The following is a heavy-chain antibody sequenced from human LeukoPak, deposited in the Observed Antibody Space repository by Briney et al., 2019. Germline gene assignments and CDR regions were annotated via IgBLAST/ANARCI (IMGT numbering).Heavy chain of an antibody. V-gene: IGHV1-2*02. CDR1: GYTFTGYY. J-gene: IGHJ4*02. D-gene: IGHD6-19*01. Sequence: ASVKVSCKASGYTFTGYYMQWVRQAPGQGLEWMGWINPNSGGTNYAQKFQGRVTMTRDTSISTAYMELSRLRSDDTAVYYCATDIAVAGKGTYYFDYWGQGTLVTVSS. CDR2: INPNSGGT. CDR3: ATDIAVAGKGTYYFDY.